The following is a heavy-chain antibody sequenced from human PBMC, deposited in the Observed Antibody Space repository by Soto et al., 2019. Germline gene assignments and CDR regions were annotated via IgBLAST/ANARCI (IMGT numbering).Heavy chain of an antibody. J-gene: IGHJ4*02. CDR2: INHSGST. V-gene: IGHV4-34*01. Sequence: SETLSLTCAVYGGSFSGYYWSWIRQPPGKGLEWIGEINHSGSTNYNPSLKSRVTISVDTSKNQFSLKLSSVTAADTAVYYCARLLPGRSYWGQGTLVTVSS. CDR1: GGSFSGYY. CDR3: ARLLPGRSY.